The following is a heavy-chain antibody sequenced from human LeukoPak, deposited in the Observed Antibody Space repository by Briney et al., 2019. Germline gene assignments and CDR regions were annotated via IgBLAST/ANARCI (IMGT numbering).Heavy chain of an antibody. CDR3: AKGLYITGDY. CDR1: GFTFDDYA. V-gene: IGHV3-9*01. Sequence: HTGGSLRLSCAASGFTFDDYAMHWVRQAPGKGLEWVSGISWNSGSIGYADSVKGRFTISRDNSKNTLYLQMNSLRAEDTAVYYCAKGLYITGDYWGQGPWSPSPQ. D-gene: IGHD1-14*01. CDR2: ISWNSGSI. J-gene: IGHJ4*02.